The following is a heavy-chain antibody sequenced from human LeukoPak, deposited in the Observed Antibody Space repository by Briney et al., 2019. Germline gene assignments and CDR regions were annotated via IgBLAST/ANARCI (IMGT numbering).Heavy chain of an antibody. D-gene: IGHD4-11*01. CDR1: GGSISSGSYY. V-gene: IGHV4-61*02. CDR2: IYTSGST. J-gene: IGHJ4*02. CDR3: ASLNNDYHFDFEN. Sequence: SETLSLTCTVSGGSISSGSYYWSWIRQPAGKGLEWIGRIYTSGSTNYNPSLKSRVTISVDTSKNQFSLKLSSVTAADTAVYYCASLNNDYHFDFENWGQGTLVTVSS.